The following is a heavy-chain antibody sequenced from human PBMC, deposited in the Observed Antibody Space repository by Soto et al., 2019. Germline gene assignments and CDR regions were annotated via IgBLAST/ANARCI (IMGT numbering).Heavy chain of an antibody. D-gene: IGHD1-20*01. CDR3: ARGGSWYLES. V-gene: IGHV3-7*01. CDR2: IKPDGSEQ. Sequence: EVQLVESGGDLVRPGGSLRLSCAASGFYFTNSWMTWVRQTPERGLEWVANIKPDGSEQYYLDSVKGRFTISRDNAKQSLFLQMNSLRVEDKALYYCARGGSWYLESWGPGTLVTVSS. J-gene: IGHJ5*02. CDR1: GFYFTNSW.